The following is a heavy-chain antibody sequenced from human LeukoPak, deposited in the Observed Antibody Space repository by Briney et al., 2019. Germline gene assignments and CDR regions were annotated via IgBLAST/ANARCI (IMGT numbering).Heavy chain of an antibody. Sequence: PSETLSLTCTVSGGSVSSGSYYWSWIRQPPGKGLEWIGYIYYSGSTNYNPSLKSRVTISVDTSKNQFSLKLSSVTAADTAVYYCARVLKGLAVAGSYYFDYWDQGTLVTVSS. CDR1: GGSVSSGSYY. V-gene: IGHV4-61*01. J-gene: IGHJ4*02. D-gene: IGHD6-19*01. CDR2: IYYSGST. CDR3: ARVLKGLAVAGSYYFDY.